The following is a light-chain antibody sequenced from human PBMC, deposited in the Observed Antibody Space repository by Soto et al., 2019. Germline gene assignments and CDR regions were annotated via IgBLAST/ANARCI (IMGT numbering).Light chain of an antibody. Sequence: DMVMTQSPDSLAVSLGERATINCKSSQSVLYNSNNKNYLAWYQQKAGQPPKFLIYWASTRESGVPDRFSGSGSGTDFTLTISSLQAEDVAVYYCQQCYSTPWTFGQGTKVDIK. CDR2: WAS. CDR3: QQCYSTPWT. CDR1: QSVLYNSNNKNY. V-gene: IGKV4-1*01. J-gene: IGKJ1*01.